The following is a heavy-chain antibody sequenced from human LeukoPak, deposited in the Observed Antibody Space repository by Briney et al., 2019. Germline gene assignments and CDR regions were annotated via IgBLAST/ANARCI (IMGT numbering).Heavy chain of an antibody. CDR1: GYTFTIYY. CDR3: ARAMYYFDSSGDF. Sequence: GASVKVSCKASGYTFTIYYIHWVRHAPGQGLEWMGIINPSGGSTNYAPKFQGRVTMTRDTSTSSVYMGLSSLRSEDTAVYYCARAMYYFDSSGDFWGQGTLVTVSS. J-gene: IGHJ4*02. D-gene: IGHD3-22*01. V-gene: IGHV1-46*01. CDR2: INPSGGST.